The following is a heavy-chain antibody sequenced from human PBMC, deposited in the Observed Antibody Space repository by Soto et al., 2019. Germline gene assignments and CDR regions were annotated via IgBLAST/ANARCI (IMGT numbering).Heavy chain of an antibody. D-gene: IGHD2-21*01. J-gene: IGHJ6*02. CDR2: NSATGGNT. Sequence: RLSCAASGFTLRNYAMSWVRQAPVRGLAWVALNSATGGNTFYADSVKGRFTISRDNSKNTLYLQMNSLRAEDTAVYFCANARDGEPYYYYMEVWGQGTTVTVSS. CDR1: GFTLRNYA. V-gene: IGHV3-23*01. CDR3: ANARDGEPYYYYMEV.